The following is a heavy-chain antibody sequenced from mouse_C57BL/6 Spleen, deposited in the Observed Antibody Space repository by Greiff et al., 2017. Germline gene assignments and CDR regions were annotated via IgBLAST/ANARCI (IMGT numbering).Heavy chain of an antibody. V-gene: IGHV1-18*01. CDR3: ARGYYGSSYPFDY. CDR1: GYTFTDYN. D-gene: IGHD1-1*01. CDR2: INPNNGGT. Sequence: EVQLQQSGPELVKPGASVKIPCKASGYTFTDYNMDWVKQSHGKRLEWIGDINPNNGGTIYNQKFKGKATLTVDKSSSTAYMELRSLTSEDTAVYYCARGYYGSSYPFDYWGQGTTLTVSS. J-gene: IGHJ2*01.